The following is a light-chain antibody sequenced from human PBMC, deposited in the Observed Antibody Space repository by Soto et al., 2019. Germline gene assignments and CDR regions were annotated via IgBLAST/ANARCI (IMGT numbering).Light chain of an antibody. CDR2: GAS. V-gene: IGKV3-20*01. J-gene: IGKJ5*01. Sequence: EIVLTQSPATLSVSPGERVTLSCRASQSVSSTYLAWYQHKPGQAPRLLIYGASSRATGIPDRFSGSGSGTDFTLTSSRVEPEDFAVYYCQQYVSLPITFGQGTRLEIK. CDR1: QSVSSTY. CDR3: QQYVSLPIT.